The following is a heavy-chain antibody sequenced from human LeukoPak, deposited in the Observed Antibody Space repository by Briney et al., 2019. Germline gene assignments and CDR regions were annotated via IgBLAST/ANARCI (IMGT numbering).Heavy chain of an antibody. Sequence: GGSLRLSCAASGFTFSHYGMHWVRQAPGRGLEWVAVIWSDGSNKFYADSVKGRFTISRDNSQDTVDLHMNILRAEDTAVYYCAKDAQRGFDYSNSLEYWGQGTLVTVSS. D-gene: IGHD4-11*01. CDR1: GFTFSHYG. CDR2: IWSDGSNK. V-gene: IGHV3-33*06. CDR3: AKDAQRGFDYSNSLEY. J-gene: IGHJ4*02.